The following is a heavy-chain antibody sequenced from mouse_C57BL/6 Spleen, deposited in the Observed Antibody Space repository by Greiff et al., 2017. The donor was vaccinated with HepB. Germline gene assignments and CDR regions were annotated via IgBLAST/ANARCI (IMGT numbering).Heavy chain of an antibody. CDR2: IHPNSGST. J-gene: IGHJ4*01. Sequence: QVQLQQPGAELVKPGASVKLSCKASGYTFTSYWMHWVKQRPGQGLEWIGMIHPNSGSTNYNEKFKSKATLTVDKSSSIAYMQLSSLTSEDSAVYYCARNPSYYGSSYGAMDYWGQGTSVTVSS. V-gene: IGHV1-64*01. CDR3: ARNPSYYGSSYGAMDY. D-gene: IGHD1-1*01. CDR1: GYTFTSYW.